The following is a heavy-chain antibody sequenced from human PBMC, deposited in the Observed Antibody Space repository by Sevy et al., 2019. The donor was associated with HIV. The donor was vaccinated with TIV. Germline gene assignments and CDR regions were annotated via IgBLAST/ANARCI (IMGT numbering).Heavy chain of an antibody. CDR3: ATHAGIAAAGRVFDY. D-gene: IGHD6-13*01. V-gene: IGHV3-72*01. CDR2: TRNKADGYTT. J-gene: IGHJ4*02. CDR1: GFTFSDHY. Sequence: GGSLRLSCVASGFTFSDHYMEWVRQAPGKGLEWVGRTRNKADGYTTEYAAAEKGRVTISIDESKNSLYVQMNSLKAEDTAVYYCATHAGIAAAGRVFDYWGQGTLVTVSS.